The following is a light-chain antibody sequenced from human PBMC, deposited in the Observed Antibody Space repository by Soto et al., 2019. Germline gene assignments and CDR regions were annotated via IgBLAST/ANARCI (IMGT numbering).Light chain of an antibody. Sequence: IHMNHSPSSLSASVEDRVIITCRASQSISNHLNWYQQKPGKAPKLLIFAASSLQSGVPSRFSGSRSGPDFTLTISSLQPEDFATYYCQQSYSSPPTFGQGTKVDIK. V-gene: IGKV1-39*01. CDR2: AAS. J-gene: IGKJ1*01. CDR1: QSISNH. CDR3: QQSYSSPPT.